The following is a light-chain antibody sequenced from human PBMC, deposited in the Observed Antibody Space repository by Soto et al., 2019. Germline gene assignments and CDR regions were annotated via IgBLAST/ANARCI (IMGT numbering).Light chain of an antibody. CDR2: EVT. V-gene: IGLV2-14*01. Sequence: QSVLTQPASVSGSPGQSITISCTGTGSDVGGYDYVSWYQHHPGKAPKVMIYEVTNRPSGVSNRFSGSKSGNTASLTISGLLAEDEADYYCSSYTSSSTYVFGTGNKVTVL. CDR1: GSDVGGYDY. CDR3: SSYTSSSTYV. J-gene: IGLJ1*01.